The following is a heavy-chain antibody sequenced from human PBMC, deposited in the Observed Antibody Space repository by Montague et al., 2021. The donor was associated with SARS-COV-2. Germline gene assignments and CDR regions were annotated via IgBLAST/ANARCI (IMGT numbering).Heavy chain of an antibody. J-gene: IGHJ4*02. CDR3: VRGPRLGEFSLMVDS. CDR2: IYHSGST. CDR1: GYSISSGYY. Sequence: ETLSLTCTVSGYSISSGYYWGWIRQSPGKGLEWIGSIYHSGSTYYNPSLKSRVTISVDTSKNQFSLKLSSVTAADTAVYCCVRGPRLGEFSLMVDSWGQGTLVTVSS. D-gene: IGHD3-16*02. V-gene: IGHV4-38-2*02.